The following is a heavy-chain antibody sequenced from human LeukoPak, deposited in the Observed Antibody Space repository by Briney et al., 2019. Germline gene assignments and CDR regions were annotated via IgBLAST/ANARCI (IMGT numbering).Heavy chain of an antibody. J-gene: IGHJ4*02. V-gene: IGHV4-30-2*01. Sequence: SSQTLSLTCAVSGGSISSGGYSWSWIWQPPGKGLEWIGYIYHSGSTYYNPSLKSRVTISVDRSKNQFSLKLSTVTAADTAVYYCAGHHPRNTVDFWGQGTLVTVSS. D-gene: IGHD2/OR15-2a*01. CDR3: AGHHPRNTVDF. CDR2: IYHSGST. CDR1: GGSISSGGYS.